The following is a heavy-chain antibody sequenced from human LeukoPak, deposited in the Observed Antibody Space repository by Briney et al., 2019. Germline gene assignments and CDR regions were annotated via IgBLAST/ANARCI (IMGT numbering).Heavy chain of an antibody. J-gene: IGHJ4*02. V-gene: IGHV3-30*02. CDR3: AKALESGYCGSSSCHGIDY. CDR2: IRMDGSDK. CDR1: GFTFSNYA. D-gene: IGHD2-2*01. Sequence: GGSLRLSCFGAGFTFSNYAFHWVGQAPGRGLGWVGFIRMDGSDKYYSAFVKGRFTISRDDSRNTLYLQMNSLRAEDTAVHYCAKALESGYCGSSSCHGIDYWGQGTLVTVSS.